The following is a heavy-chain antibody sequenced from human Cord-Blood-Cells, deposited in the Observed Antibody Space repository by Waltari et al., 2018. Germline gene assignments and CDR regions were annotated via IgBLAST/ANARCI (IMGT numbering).Heavy chain of an antibody. CDR2: ISSSSTI. Sequence: EVQLVESGGGLVQPGGSLRLSCAASGFTFSSYSMNWVRQAPGKGLEWVSYISSSSTIYYADSVKGRFTISRDNAKNSLYLQMNSLRDEDTAVYYCARDFGVPAAIVDAFDIWGQGTMVTVSS. V-gene: IGHV3-48*02. J-gene: IGHJ3*02. D-gene: IGHD2-2*02. CDR3: ARDFGVPAAIVDAFDI. CDR1: GFTFSSYS.